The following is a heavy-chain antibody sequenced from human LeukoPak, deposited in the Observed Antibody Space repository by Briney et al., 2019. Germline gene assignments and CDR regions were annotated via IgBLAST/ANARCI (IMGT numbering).Heavy chain of an antibody. Sequence: SETLSLTCAVYGGSFSGYYWSWIRQPPGKGLEWIGEINHSGSTNYNPSLKSRVTISVDTSKNQFSLKLSSVTAADTAVYYCARRGATRYYYYYYGMDVWGQGTTVTVSS. V-gene: IGHV4-34*01. CDR2: INHSGST. CDR1: GGSFSGYY. CDR3: ARRGATRYYYYYYGMDV. J-gene: IGHJ6*02. D-gene: IGHD1-26*01.